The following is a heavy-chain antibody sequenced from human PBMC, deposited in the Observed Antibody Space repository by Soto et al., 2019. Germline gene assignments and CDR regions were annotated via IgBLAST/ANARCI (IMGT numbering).Heavy chain of an antibody. Sequence: QVQLVQSGGEVKKPGASVKVSCMASGYTFTTYGITWVRQAPGHGLEWVGWSSTCTGYTDYAQRFQGRVIMTADTSTRTAYMELESLTPDDAAVYYCARAPNYDNVLGWLYCYALDVWGQGTPVTVSS. CDR2: SSTCTGYT. J-gene: IGHJ6*02. CDR1: GYTFTTYG. CDR3: ARAPNYDNVLGWLYCYALDV. D-gene: IGHD2-8*01. V-gene: IGHV1-18*01.